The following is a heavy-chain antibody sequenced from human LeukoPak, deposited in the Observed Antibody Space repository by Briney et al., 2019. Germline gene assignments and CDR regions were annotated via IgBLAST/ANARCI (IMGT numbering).Heavy chain of an antibody. CDR2: IYYSGRT. V-gene: IGHV4-39*01. J-gene: IGHJ4*02. CDR3: ARHSSSWDFDY. D-gene: IGHD6-13*01. Sequence: SETLSLTCTVSGGSISSSSYYWGWIRQPPGKGLEWIGSIYYSGRTYYNPSLKSRVTISVDTSKNQFSLKLSSVTAADTAVYYCARHSSSWDFDYWGQGTLVTVSS. CDR1: GGSISSSSYY.